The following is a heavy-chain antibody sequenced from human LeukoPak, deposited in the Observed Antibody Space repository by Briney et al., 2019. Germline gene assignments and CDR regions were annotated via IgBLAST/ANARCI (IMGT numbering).Heavy chain of an antibody. CDR3: ARAGIAVAGNLGADFDY. J-gene: IGHJ4*02. Sequence: TSETLSLTCTVSGGSISSYYWSWIRKPAGKGLEWIGRIYTSGSTNYNPSLKSRVTMSVDTSKNQFSLKLSSVTAADTAVYYCARAGIAVAGNLGADFDYWGQGTLVTVSS. V-gene: IGHV4-4*07. CDR1: GGSISSYY. CDR2: IYTSGST. D-gene: IGHD6-19*01.